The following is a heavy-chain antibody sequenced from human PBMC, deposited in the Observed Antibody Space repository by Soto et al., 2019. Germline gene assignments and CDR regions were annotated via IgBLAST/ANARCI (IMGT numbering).Heavy chain of an antibody. Sequence: EVQLLESGGGLVQPGGSLRLSCAASGFTVSDYDMGWVRQAPGKGLEWVSLIRGDGGATYHADSVEGRLTISRDTSENTVYLQMISLRAEDTAVYYCAKDRRGGEYPAFDLWGQGAMVTVSS. CDR3: AKDRRGGEYPAFDL. V-gene: IGHV3-23*01. CDR2: IRGDGGAT. D-gene: IGHD2-21*01. CDR1: GFTVSDYD. J-gene: IGHJ3*01.